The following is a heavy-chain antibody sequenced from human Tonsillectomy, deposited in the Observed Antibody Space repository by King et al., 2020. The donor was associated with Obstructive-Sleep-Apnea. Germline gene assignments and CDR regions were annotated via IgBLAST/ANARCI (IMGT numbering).Heavy chain of an antibody. Sequence: VQLVESGGGLVQPGGSLRLSCAASGFTFSSYAMSWVRQAPGKGLEWGSAISGSGGSTYYADSVKGRFTISRDNSKTTLYLQMNSLIAEDTAVYYCATLLDGPTGGYFDYWGQGTLVTVSS. J-gene: IGHJ4*02. D-gene: IGHD4/OR15-4a*01. CDR1: GFTFSSYA. V-gene: IGHV3-23*04. CDR2: ISGSGGST. CDR3: ATLLDGPTGGYFDY.